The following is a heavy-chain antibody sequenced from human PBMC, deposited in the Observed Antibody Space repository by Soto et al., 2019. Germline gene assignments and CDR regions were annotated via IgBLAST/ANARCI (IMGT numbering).Heavy chain of an antibody. CDR2: IRVGGGDT. CDR1: GFTFSSSA. J-gene: IGHJ5*02. Sequence: EVRLLESGGGLAQPGGSRRLSCAASGFTFSSSAMNWVRQAPGKGLEWVSAIRVGGGDTFYADSVRGRFTVSRDISRKTLYRQMNSLRAEDTAIYYCAKCSVGTVRTSGWCNWFDPWGQGTLVTVSS. V-gene: IGHV3-23*01. CDR3: AKCSVGTVRTSGWCNWFDP. D-gene: IGHD6-19*01.